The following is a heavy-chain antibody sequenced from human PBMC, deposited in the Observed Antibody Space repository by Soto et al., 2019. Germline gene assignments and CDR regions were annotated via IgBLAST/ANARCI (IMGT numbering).Heavy chain of an antibody. Sequence: QVQLVQSGAEVKKPGASVKVSCKASGHTFTSYHISWVRQAPGQGLEWMGWISAYNGNTNYAQKLQGRVTMTTDTPTSTAYMELRNLRSDDTAVYSCARDPPPLDVWDQGTTVTVAS. CDR1: GHTFTSYH. J-gene: IGHJ6*02. V-gene: IGHV1-18*01. CDR2: ISAYNGNT. CDR3: ARDPPPLDV.